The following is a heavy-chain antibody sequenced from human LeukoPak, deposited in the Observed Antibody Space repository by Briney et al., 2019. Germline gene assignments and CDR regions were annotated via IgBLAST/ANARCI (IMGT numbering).Heavy chain of an antibody. V-gene: IGHV3-74*01. CDR3: VADRGNWSGGDF. J-gene: IGHJ4*02. CDR2: IDSAGGRI. Sequence: GGSLRLSCAGSTFAFDGYWIHWVPQLPGKGLAWVSHIDSAGGRIQWADYVKGRFTISRHNAKNTVYLQMNSLRPEDSAVYYCVADRGNWSGGDFWGRGTLVIVSS. D-gene: IGHD3-10*01. CDR1: TFAFDGYW.